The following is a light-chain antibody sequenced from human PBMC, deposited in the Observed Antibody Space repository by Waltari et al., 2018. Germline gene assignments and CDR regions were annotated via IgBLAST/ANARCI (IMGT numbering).Light chain of an antibody. CDR2: EDS. CDR1: ALPTKY. V-gene: IGLV3-10*01. Sequence: SYELTQPPSVSVSPGQTASSTGSGHALPTKYAHSYQQKSGQPPVLLIFEDSKRPSGIPERISGSSSGTMATLTLSGAQLEDEGDYYCLSPDSSGTYVVFGGGTKLTVL. CDR3: LSPDSSGTYVV. J-gene: IGLJ2*01.